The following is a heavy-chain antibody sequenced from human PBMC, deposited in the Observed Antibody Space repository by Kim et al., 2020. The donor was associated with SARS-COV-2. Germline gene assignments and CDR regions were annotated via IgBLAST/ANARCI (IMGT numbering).Heavy chain of an antibody. CDR1: GYTFTAYA. Sequence: ASVKVSCKASGYTFTAYAMNWVRQAPGRGLEWMGWIDTYTGNPTDAPGFAGRLVFPSDTSVSTAYLQISSLKAEDTAVYYCVRDSPTAEVSQLDYWGQGT. CDR3: VRDSPTAEVSQLDY. CDR2: IDTYTGNP. D-gene: IGHD6-25*01. J-gene: IGHJ4*02. V-gene: IGHV7-4-1*02.